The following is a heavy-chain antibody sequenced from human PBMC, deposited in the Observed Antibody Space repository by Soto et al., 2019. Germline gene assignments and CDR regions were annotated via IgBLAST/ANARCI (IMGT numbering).Heavy chain of an antibody. CDR3: ARHKPHYDILTGYYKYYYYYYMDV. CDR2: IYYSGST. D-gene: IGHD3-9*01. J-gene: IGHJ6*03. Sequence: PSETLSLTCTVSGGSISSYYWSWIRQPPGKGLEWIGYIYYSGSTNYNPSLKSRVTISVDTSKHQFSLKLSSVTAADTAVYYCARHKPHYDILTGYYKYYYYYYMDVWGKGTTVTVSS. CDR1: GGSISSYY. V-gene: IGHV4-59*08.